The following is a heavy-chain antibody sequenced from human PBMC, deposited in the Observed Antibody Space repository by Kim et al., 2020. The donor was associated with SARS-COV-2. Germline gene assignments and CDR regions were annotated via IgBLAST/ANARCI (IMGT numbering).Heavy chain of an antibody. Sequence: SETLSLTCAVYGGSFSGYYWSWIRQPPGKGLEWIGEINHSGSTNYNPSLKSRVTISVDTSKNQFSLKLSSVTAADTAVYYFARGGYYYGSGRMLYYYYGMDGWGQGTTVTVSS. J-gene: IGHJ6*02. V-gene: IGHV4-34*01. CDR1: GGSFSGYY. CDR2: INHSGST. D-gene: IGHD3-10*01. CDR3: ARGGYYYGSGRMLYYYYGMDG.